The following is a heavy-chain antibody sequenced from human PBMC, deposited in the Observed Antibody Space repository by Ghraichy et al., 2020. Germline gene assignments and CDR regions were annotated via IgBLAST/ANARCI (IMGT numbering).Heavy chain of an antibody. CDR3: ARDPEGSGSYYRPDYYYYYGMDV. CDR2: IWYDGSNK. V-gene: IGHV3-33*01. CDR1: GFTFSSYG. Sequence: GGSLRLSCAASGFTFSSYGMHWVRQAPGKGLEWVAVIWYDGSNKYYADSVKGRFTISRDNSKYTLYLQMNSLRAEDTAVYYCARDPEGSGSYYRPDYYYYYGMDVWGQGTTVTVSS. D-gene: IGHD3-10*01. J-gene: IGHJ6*02.